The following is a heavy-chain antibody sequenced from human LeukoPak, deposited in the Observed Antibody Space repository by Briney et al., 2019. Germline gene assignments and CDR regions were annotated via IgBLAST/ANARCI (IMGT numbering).Heavy chain of an antibody. V-gene: IGHV3-23*01. CDR1: GFTFSSYA. CDR3: AKDPPGCSSGWTPVAFDI. D-gene: IGHD6-19*01. Sequence: GGSLRLSCAASGFTFSSYAMSRVRQAPGKGLEWVSAISGSGGSTYYADSVKGRFTISRDNSKNTLYLQMNSLRAEDTAVYYCAKDPPGCSSGWTPVAFDIWGQGTMVTVSS. CDR2: ISGSGGST. J-gene: IGHJ3*02.